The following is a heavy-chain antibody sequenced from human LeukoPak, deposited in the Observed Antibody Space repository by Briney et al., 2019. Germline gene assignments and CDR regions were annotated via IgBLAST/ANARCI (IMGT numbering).Heavy chain of an antibody. D-gene: IGHD6-19*01. CDR2: IRYDGSNK. CDR1: GFTFSDYG. Sequence: PGGSLRLSCGASGFTFSDYGMLWVRQAPGKGLEWVAFIRYDGSNKYYADSVKGRFTISRDNSKNTLYLQMNSLRAEDTAVYYCAKDASSGWSRYYYFDYWGQGTLVTVSS. J-gene: IGHJ4*02. CDR3: AKDASSGWSRYYYFDY. V-gene: IGHV3-30*02.